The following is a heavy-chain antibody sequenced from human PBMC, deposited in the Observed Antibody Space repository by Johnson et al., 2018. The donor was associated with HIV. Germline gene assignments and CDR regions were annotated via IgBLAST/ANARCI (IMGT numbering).Heavy chain of an antibody. J-gene: IGHJ3*01. D-gene: IGHD6-19*01. CDR2: IYSGGST. Sequence: VQLVESGGGVVQPGGSLRLSCTASGFILSGNYMNWVRQAPGRGLEWVSVIYSGGSTYYADSVKGRFIISKEHSKNRLYLQMNSLRAEDTAKYYCASKGSGWALDVWGQGTMVTVSS. CDR3: ASKGSGWALDV. V-gene: IGHV3-66*01. CDR1: GFILSGNY.